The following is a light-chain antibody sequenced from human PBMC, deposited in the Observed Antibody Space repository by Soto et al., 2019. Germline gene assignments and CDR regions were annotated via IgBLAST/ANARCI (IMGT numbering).Light chain of an antibody. J-gene: IGLJ1*01. CDR2: DTN. CDR3: LLIYPGVGEV. CDR1: TGTVTSGHW. V-gene: IGLV7-46*01. Sequence: QAVVTQEPSLTVSPGGTVTLTCASSTGTVTSGHWPHWFQQKPGQAPRTLIYDTNYRHSWTPARFSGSLLGGKAALTLSDAQPEDEAEYYCLLIYPGVGEVFGTGTKLTVL.